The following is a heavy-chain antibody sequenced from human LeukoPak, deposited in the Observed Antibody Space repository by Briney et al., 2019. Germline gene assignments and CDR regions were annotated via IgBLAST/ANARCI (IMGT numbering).Heavy chain of an antibody. CDR2: IIPIFGTA. CDR3: ARDYYDSSGYYL. D-gene: IGHD3-22*01. J-gene: IGHJ4*02. V-gene: IGHV1-69*05. Sequence: ASVKVSSKASGGTFSSYAISCVRQAPGQGLEWMGRIIPIFGTANYAQKFQGRVTITTDESTSTAYMELSSVRPEDTAVYYCARDYYDSSGYYLWGQGTLVTVSS. CDR1: GGTFSSYA.